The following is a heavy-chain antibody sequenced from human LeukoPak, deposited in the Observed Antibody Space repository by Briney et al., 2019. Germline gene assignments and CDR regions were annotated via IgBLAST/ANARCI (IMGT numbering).Heavy chain of an antibody. D-gene: IGHD3-3*01. CDR1: VYTFTGYY. CDR2: INPNSGGT. V-gene: IGHV1-2*02. J-gene: IGHJ4*02. CDR3: ARDLYYGVWSAASSGYFDY. Sequence: ASVKVSCKASVYTFTGYYMYWVRQAPGQGLEWMGWINPNSGGTNYAQKFQGRVTMTRDTSISTAYMELSRLRSDDTAVYYCARDLYYGVWSAASSGYFDYWGQGTLVTVSS.